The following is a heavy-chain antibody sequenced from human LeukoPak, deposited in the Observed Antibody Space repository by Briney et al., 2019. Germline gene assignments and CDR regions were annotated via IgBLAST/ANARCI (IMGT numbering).Heavy chain of an antibody. CDR3: ATYNWEYEADY. D-gene: IGHD1-20*01. CDR2: ISPDGKDT. V-gene: IGHV3-74*01. CDR1: GFTFSNYW. Sequence: GGSLRLSCAASGFTFSNYWIYWVRQVPGKGLVWVSRISPDGKDTSHADSVKGRFTISRDNAKNTLYLQMNSLRAEDTAVYYCATYNWEYEADYWGQGTLVTVSS. J-gene: IGHJ4*02.